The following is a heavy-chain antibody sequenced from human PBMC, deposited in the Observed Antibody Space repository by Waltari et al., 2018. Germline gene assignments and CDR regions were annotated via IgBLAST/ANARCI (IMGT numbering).Heavy chain of an antibody. J-gene: IGHJ4*02. Sequence: QVQLQQWGAGLLKPSETLSVTCEVFDDSFSKYYWVWICQSPGKGLEWIGEINRSGSPNYNPSLKGRVTISLDMSKKQVSLRVTSVTAADTAVYYCAREYSSFEPIFDYWGRGTLVTVSS. CDR3: AREYSSFEPIFDY. CDR1: DDSFSKYY. V-gene: IGHV4-34*02. D-gene: IGHD5-12*01. CDR2: INRSGSP.